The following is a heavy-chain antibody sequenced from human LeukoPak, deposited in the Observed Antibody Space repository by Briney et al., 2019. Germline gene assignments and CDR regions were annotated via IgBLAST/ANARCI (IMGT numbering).Heavy chain of an antibody. J-gene: IGHJ4*02. D-gene: IGHD5-18*01. CDR1: GGSISSYY. CDR3: ARTPSGYSYGTFDY. Sequence: SETLSLTCTVSGGSISSYYWSWIRQPPGKGLEWIGYIYYSGSTNYNPSLKSRVTISVDTSKNQFSLKLSSVTAADTAVYYCARTPSGYSYGTFDYWGQGTLVTVSS. V-gene: IGHV4-59*01. CDR2: IYYSGST.